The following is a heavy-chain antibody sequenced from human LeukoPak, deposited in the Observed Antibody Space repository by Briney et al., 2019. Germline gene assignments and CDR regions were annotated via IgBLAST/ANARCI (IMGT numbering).Heavy chain of an antibody. J-gene: IGHJ6*03. CDR1: GFTFSSYA. V-gene: IGHV3-23*01. CDR2: ISSTGGTT. D-gene: IGHD2-15*01. CDR3: AKNGDRGAYCTGGTCYPYFYYYMDV. Sequence: GGSLRLSCAASGFTFSSYAMSWVRQAPGRGLEWVSSISSTGGTTYYADSVKGRFTISRDNSKNTLYLQMNSLRAEDTAIYYCAKNGDRGAYCTGGTCYPYFYYYMDVWGKGTTVTI.